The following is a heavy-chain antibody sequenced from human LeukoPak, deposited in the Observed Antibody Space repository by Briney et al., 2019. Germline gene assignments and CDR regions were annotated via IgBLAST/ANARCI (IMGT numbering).Heavy chain of an antibody. CDR3: ARVYKAVAGDYYGMDV. D-gene: IGHD6-19*01. V-gene: IGHV3-30-3*01. Sequence: GGSLRLSCAASGFTFSSYAMHWVRQAPGKGLEWVAVISYDGSNKYYADSVKGRFTISRDNSKNTLYLQMNSLGAEDTAVYYCARVYKAVAGDYYGMDVWGQGTTVTVSS. J-gene: IGHJ6*02. CDR2: ISYDGSNK. CDR1: GFTFSSYA.